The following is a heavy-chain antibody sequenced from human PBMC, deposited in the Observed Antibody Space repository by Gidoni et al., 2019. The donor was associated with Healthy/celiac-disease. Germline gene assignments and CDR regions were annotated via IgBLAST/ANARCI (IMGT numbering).Heavy chain of an antibody. Sequence: EVQLVQSGAEVKKPGASLKISCKGSGYSFTSYWIGWVRQMPGKGLEWMGIIYPGDSDTRYSPSFQGQVTISADKSISTAYLQWSSLKASDTAMYYCARLVGDRDDSSGYYDYWGQGTLVTVSS. V-gene: IGHV5-51*01. J-gene: IGHJ4*02. CDR2: IYPGDSDT. CDR3: ARLVGDRDDSSGYYDY. CDR1: GYSFTSYW. D-gene: IGHD3-22*01.